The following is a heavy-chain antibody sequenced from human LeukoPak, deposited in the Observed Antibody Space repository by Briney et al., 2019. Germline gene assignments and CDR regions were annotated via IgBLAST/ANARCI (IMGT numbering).Heavy chain of an antibody. CDR2: LYSVGTI. CDR3: ARLVVDSHAFDV. D-gene: IGHD6-19*01. Sequence: PGGSLRLSCAASGFTVSGSYMSWIRQAPGKGLEWVPILYSVGTIYYADSVKGRFTISRDNSKNTLYLQTNGLRVEDAAVYYCARLVVDSHAFDVWGQGTMVTVSS. V-gene: IGHV3-53*01. J-gene: IGHJ3*01. CDR1: GFTVSGSY.